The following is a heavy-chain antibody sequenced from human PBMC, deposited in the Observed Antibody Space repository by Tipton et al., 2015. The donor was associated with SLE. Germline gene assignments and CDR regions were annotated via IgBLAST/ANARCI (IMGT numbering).Heavy chain of an antibody. CDR2: IDHSGVT. J-gene: IGHJ2*01. CDR1: GRSFIGSY. V-gene: IGHV4-34*01. Sequence: TLSLTCAVYGRSFIGSYWTWIRQPPGKGLEWIGDIDHSGVTHYNPSLKSRATISRDTSGNQFSLNLSSVTASDTAVYFCTRAEFSSNWYMYWHFDLWGRGTLVTVSS. CDR3: TRAEFSSNWYMYWHFDL. D-gene: IGHD6-13*01.